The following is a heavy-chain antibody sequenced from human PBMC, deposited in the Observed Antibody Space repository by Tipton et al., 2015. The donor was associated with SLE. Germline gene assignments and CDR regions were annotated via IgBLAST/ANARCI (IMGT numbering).Heavy chain of an antibody. CDR2: IWFDGSKE. J-gene: IGHJ4*02. V-gene: IGHV3-33*01. CDR1: GFTLGSYD. Sequence: RSLRLSCATSGFTLGSYDMHWVRQAPGKGLEWVALIWFDGSKEYFADSVKGRFTISRDNAKNTLFLQMNSLRAEDSGIYYCARGLYYGSGSYSELYYWGQGTLVAVSS. D-gene: IGHD3-10*01. CDR3: ARGLYYGSGSYSELYY.